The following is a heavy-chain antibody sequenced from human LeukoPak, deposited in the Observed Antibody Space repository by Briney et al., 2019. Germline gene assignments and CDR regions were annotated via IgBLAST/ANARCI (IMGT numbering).Heavy chain of an antibody. CDR2: IYYSGST. CDR3: ARDARLRGYFDY. V-gene: IGHV4-30-4*01. D-gene: IGHD2-15*01. CDR1: GGSISSGDDY. J-gene: IGHJ4*02. Sequence: SQTLSLTCTVSGGSISSGDDYWSWIRQPPGKGLEWIGYIYYSGSTYYNPSLKSRVTISVDTSKNQFSLKLNSVTAADTAVYYCARDARLRGYFDYWGQGTLVTVSS.